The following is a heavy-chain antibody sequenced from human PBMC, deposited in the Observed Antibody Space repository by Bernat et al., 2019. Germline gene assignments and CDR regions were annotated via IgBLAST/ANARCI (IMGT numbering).Heavy chain of an antibody. V-gene: IGHV3-11*05. Sequence: QVQLVESGGGLVKPGGSLRLSCAASGFTFSASYMSWIRQAPGKGLEYISYISSSSSSNTNYADSVRGRFTISRDNAKNSLYLQMNSLRVEDTAVYYCTKGHTILATGGGQGTLVTVSS. D-gene: IGHD3-10*01. CDR1: GFTFSASY. CDR3: TKGHTILATG. CDR2: ISSSSSSNT. J-gene: IGHJ4*02.